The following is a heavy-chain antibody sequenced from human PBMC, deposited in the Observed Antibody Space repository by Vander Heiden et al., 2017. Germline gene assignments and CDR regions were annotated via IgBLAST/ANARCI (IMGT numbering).Heavy chain of an antibody. Sequence: QVQLQQWGAGLLKPSETLSLTCAVYGGSFSGYYWSWIRQPPGKGLEWIGEINHSGSTNYNPSLKSRVTISVDTSKNQFSLKLSSVTAADTAVYYCARDCSGGSCQLGALDYWGQGTLVTVSS. D-gene: IGHD2-15*01. CDR1: GGSFSGYY. CDR2: INHSGST. CDR3: ARDCSGGSCQLGALDY. J-gene: IGHJ4*02. V-gene: IGHV4-34*01.